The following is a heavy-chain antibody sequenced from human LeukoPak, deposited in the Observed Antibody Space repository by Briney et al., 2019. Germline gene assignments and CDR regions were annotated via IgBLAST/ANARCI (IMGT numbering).Heavy chain of an antibody. CDR3: ARALSPYYYDSSGYYFDY. CDR1: GGSISSYF. V-gene: IGHV4-59*01. CDR2: IYYSGST. Sequence: SETLSLTCTFSGGSISSYFWSWIRQPPGKGLEWIGYIYYSGSTNYNPSLKSRVTISVDTPKNQFSLKLSSVTAADTAVYYCARALSPYYYDSSGYYFDYWGQGTLVTVSS. J-gene: IGHJ4*02. D-gene: IGHD3-22*01.